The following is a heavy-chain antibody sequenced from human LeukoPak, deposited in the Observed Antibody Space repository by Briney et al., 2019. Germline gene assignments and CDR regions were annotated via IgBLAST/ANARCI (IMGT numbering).Heavy chain of an antibody. CDR2: IWYDGSNK. J-gene: IGHJ4*02. Sequence: GGSLRLSCAASGFTFSSYGMHWVRQAPGKGLEWVAVIWYDGSNKYYADSVKGRFTISRDNSKNTLYLQMNSLRAEDTAVYYCARDLGSSGWSYYFDYGGQGTRATVSS. D-gene: IGHD6-19*01. CDR1: GFTFSSYG. V-gene: IGHV3-33*01. CDR3: ARDLGSSGWSYYFDY.